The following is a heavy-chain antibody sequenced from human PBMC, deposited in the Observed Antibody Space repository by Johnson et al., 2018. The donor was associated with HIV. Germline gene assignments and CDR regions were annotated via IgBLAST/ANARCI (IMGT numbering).Heavy chain of an antibody. D-gene: IGHD6-13*01. CDR1: GFTFSSYA. CDR2: ISGSGGST. Sequence: VQLVESGGGVVQPGRSLRLSCAASGFTFSSYAMSWVRQAPGKGLEWVSAISGSGGSTYYADSVKGRVTISRDNSKNTLYLQMNGLGAEDTAVYYCALKQLVTMDDAFDIWGQGTMVTVSS. V-gene: IGHV3-23*04. J-gene: IGHJ3*02. CDR3: ALKQLVTMDDAFDI.